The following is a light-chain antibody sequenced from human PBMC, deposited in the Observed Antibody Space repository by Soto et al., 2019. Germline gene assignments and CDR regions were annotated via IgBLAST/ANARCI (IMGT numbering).Light chain of an antibody. J-gene: IGLJ3*02. CDR2: GDT. V-gene: IGLV1-40*01. CDR1: SSNIGAGYD. Sequence: QSALTQPPSVSGAPGQRVTISCTGSSSNIGAGYDVHWYQHLPETAPKLLIYGDTNRPSGVPDRISGSKSGTSASLAITGLRAEDEADYYCQSYDTSLNVWVFGGGTQLTVL. CDR3: QSYDTSLNVWV.